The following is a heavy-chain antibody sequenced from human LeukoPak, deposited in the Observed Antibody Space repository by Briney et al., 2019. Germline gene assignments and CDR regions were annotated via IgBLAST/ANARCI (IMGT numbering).Heavy chain of an antibody. CDR3: AKSTGYSTTGLDFDS. CDR1: GFTFSSYA. CDR2: ISGGGGST. D-gene: IGHD6-13*01. Sequence: GGSLRLSCAASGFTFSSYAMSWVRQAPGKGLEWVSDISGGGGSTFYADSVKGRFTISRDNSKNTLYLQLNSLRAEDTAVYYCAKSTGYSTTGLDFDSGRRGTLVTVSS. J-gene: IGHJ4*02. V-gene: IGHV3-23*01.